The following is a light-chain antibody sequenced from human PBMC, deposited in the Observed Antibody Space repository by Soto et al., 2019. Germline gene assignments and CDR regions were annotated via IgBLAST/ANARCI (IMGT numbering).Light chain of an antibody. CDR1: SSDVGGYNY. V-gene: IGLV2-14*01. CDR3: SSYTSSNTLV. Sequence: QSALTQPASVSGSPGQSITISCTGTSSDVGGYNYVSWYQQHPGKAPKLMIYEVSNRPSGVSNRFSGSKSGNTASLTISGLQAEDEADYYCSSYTSSNTLVFGGGTKATV. CDR2: EVS. J-gene: IGLJ3*02.